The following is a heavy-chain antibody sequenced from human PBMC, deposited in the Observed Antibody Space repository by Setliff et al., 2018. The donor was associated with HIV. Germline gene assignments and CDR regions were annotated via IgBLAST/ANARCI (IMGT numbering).Heavy chain of an antibody. CDR1: GGSISSSY. Sequence: SETLSLTCTVSGGSISSSYWNWIRESPGKGLEWIGNIYYRGSTNYNPSLKTRVTISVDGSKNQFSLKLKSVTAADTAVYYCARWHPPYGFWEEDYWGQGTLVTVSS. CDR2: IYYRGST. J-gene: IGHJ4*02. CDR3: ARWHPPYGFWEEDY. D-gene: IGHD3-10*01. V-gene: IGHV4-59*08.